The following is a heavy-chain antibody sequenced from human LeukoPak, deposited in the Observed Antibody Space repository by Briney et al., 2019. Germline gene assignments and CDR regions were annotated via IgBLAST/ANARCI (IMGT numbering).Heavy chain of an antibody. Sequence: SETLSLTCTVSGGSISSYYWSWIRQPPGRGLEWIGSTYHSGSTNYNPSLKSRVTISVDTSKNQFSLKLNSVTTADTAVYYCARDLSTWRSSGWNGVDYWGQGTLVTVSS. CDR2: TYHSGST. V-gene: IGHV4-59*01. CDR3: ARDLSTWRSSGWNGVDY. J-gene: IGHJ4*02. D-gene: IGHD6-19*01. CDR1: GGSISSYY.